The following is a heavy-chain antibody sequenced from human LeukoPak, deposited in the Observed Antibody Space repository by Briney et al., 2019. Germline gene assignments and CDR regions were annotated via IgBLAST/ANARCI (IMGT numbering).Heavy chain of an antibody. Sequence: GASVKVSCKASGGTFSSYAISWVRQAPGQGLEWMGGIIPIFGTANYAQKFQGRVTITADESTSTAYMELSSLRSEDTAVYYCARSRGYSYASIDYWGQGTLVTVSS. CDR3: ARSRGYSYASIDY. CDR2: IIPIFGTA. CDR1: GGTFSSYA. V-gene: IGHV1-69*13. J-gene: IGHJ4*02. D-gene: IGHD5-18*01.